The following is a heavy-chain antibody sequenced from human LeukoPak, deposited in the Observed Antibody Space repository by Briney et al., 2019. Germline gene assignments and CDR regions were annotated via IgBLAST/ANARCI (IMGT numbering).Heavy chain of an antibody. V-gene: IGHV3-21*01. D-gene: IGHD3-10*01. Sequence: PGGSLRLSCAASGFTFSSYSMNWVRQAPGKGLEWVSSISSSSSYIYYADSVKGRFTISRDNAKNSLYLQMNSLRAEDTAVYYCARGDGGSGPLDYWGQGTLVTVSS. CDR1: GFTFSSYS. CDR2: ISSSSSYI. J-gene: IGHJ4*02. CDR3: ARGDGGSGPLDY.